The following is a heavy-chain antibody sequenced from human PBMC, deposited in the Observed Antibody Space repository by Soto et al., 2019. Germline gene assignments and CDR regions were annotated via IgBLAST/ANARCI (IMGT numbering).Heavy chain of an antibody. CDR2: ISGSGGST. CDR1: GFTFSSYA. Sequence: EVQVLESGGGLVQPGGSLRLSCAASGFTFSSYAMSWVRQAPGKGLEWVSVISGSGGSTYYADSVKGRFTISRDNPKTTLYLQMNSLRAEDTAVYYCAKDVGSGWLIFDFGGQGTLVTVSS. J-gene: IGHJ4*02. CDR3: AKDVGSGWLIFDF. D-gene: IGHD6-19*01. V-gene: IGHV3-23*01.